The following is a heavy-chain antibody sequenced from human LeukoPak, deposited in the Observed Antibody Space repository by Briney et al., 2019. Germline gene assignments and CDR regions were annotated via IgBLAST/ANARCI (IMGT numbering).Heavy chain of an antibody. Sequence: PSETLSLTCTVSGGSISSGGYYWSWIRQHPGKGLEWIGYIYYSGSTYYNPSLKSRVTISVDTSKNQFSLKLSSVTAADTAVYYCAREHLNWNDPGPYYYYGMDVWGKGTTVTVSS. J-gene: IGHJ6*04. CDR3: AREHLNWNDPGPYYYYGMDV. D-gene: IGHD1-1*01. V-gene: IGHV4-31*03. CDR1: GGSISSGGYY. CDR2: IYYSGST.